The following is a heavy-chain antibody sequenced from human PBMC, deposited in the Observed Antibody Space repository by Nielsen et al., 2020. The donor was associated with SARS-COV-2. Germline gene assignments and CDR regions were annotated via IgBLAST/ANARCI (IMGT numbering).Heavy chain of an antibody. CDR1: GFTFDDYG. D-gene: IGHD1-26*01. CDR2: IWYDGSNK. V-gene: IGHV3-33*08. Sequence: GGSLRLSCAASGFTFDDYGMSWVRQAPGKGLEWVAVIWYDGSNKYYADSVKGRFTVSRDNTKNSLYLQMNSLRADDTAVYYCVREWGYWGQGTLVTVSS. J-gene: IGHJ4*02. CDR3: VREWGY.